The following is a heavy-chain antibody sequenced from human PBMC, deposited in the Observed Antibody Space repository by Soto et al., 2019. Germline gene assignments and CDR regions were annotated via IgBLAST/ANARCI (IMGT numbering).Heavy chain of an antibody. Sequence: GASVKVSCKTSRDTFNSYAITWLRQAPGQGLEWMGGIIPVLGTTKYAQKFRGRVTMTADESTSTAYLELSSLRSEDRAVYYCAAGGRDGYIKWGQGTQVTVSS. CDR2: IIPVLGTT. CDR3: AAGGRDGYIK. CDR1: RDTFNSYA. D-gene: IGHD6-25*01. V-gene: IGHV1-69*13. J-gene: IGHJ4*02.